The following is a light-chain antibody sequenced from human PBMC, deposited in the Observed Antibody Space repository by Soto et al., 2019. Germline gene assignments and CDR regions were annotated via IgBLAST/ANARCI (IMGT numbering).Light chain of an antibody. CDR3: PHYNSYSEA. Sequence: DIQMTQSPSTLSGSVGDRVTITCRASQTISSWLAWYQQKPGKAPKLLIYKASTLKSGVPSRFSGSVSGTEFTLTISSLQPDDFATYHCPHYNSYSEAFGQGTKVDIK. J-gene: IGKJ1*01. V-gene: IGKV1-5*03. CDR2: KAS. CDR1: QTISSW.